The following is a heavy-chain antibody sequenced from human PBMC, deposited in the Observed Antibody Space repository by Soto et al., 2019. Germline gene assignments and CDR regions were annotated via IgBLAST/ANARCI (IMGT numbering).Heavy chain of an antibody. D-gene: IGHD3-10*01. J-gene: IGHJ4*02. CDR1: AFNFGAYN. V-gene: IGHV3-33*01. Sequence: PGGSLRLSCAASAFNFGAYNMHWVRQAPGKGLEWVAVIWADGSDQYYSDSVKGRFTISRDNSKNTLYLQMNSLRAEDTAVYYCATKYADDCDYWGQGTLVTVSS. CDR3: ATKYADDCDY. CDR2: IWADGSDQ.